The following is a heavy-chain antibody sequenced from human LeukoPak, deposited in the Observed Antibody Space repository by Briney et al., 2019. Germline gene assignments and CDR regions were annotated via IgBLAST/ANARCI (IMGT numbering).Heavy chain of an antibody. J-gene: IGHJ4*02. CDR1: AFAFSSNW. V-gene: IGHV3-7*02. CDR3: ARVVGSTMRAPFDF. CDR2: IKEDGSET. D-gene: IGHD1-26*01. Sequence: PGGSLRLSCVASAFAFSSNWMSWVRQAPGKGLGWVASIKEDGSETYYVDSVKGRFTISRDNAKNSLYLQMSSLRAEDTAVYYCARVVGSTMRAPFDFRGQGTLVTVSS.